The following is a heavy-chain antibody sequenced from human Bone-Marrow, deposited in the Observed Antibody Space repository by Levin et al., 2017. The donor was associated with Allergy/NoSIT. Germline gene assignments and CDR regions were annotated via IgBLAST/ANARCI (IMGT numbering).Heavy chain of an antibody. V-gene: IGHV2-5*02. Sequence: KRSGPTLVKPTQTLTLTCTFSGFSLSTSGVGVDWIRQSPGKALEWLALIYWDDDKRYSSSLKTRPTITQDISKNQVVLTMTNMDPWDTATYYCARRCGSHLPAGGWLDPWGQGLLVTVSS. CDR1: GFSLSTSGVG. CDR3: ARRCGSHLPAGGWLDP. CDR2: IYWDDDK. D-gene: IGHD3-10*01. J-gene: IGHJ5*02.